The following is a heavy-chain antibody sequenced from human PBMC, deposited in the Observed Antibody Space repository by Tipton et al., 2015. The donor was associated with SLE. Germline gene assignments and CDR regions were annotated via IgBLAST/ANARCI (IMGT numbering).Heavy chain of an antibody. Sequence: QVQLVQSGAEVKKPGASVRVSCKASGYTFTDYYIHWVRQAPGQGLEWMGRINPNSGATRYTPRFQGRVTMTRDTSVSTAYMELSSLRNDDTAVYYCAREEYAGTTEVDSWGQGTLVTVSS. D-gene: IGHD2/OR15-2a*01. V-gene: IGHV1-2*06. J-gene: IGHJ4*02. CDR3: AREEYAGTTEVDS. CDR2: INPNSGAT. CDR1: GYTFTDYY.